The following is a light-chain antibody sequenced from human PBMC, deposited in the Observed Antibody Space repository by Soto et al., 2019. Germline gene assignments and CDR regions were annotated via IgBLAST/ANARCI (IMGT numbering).Light chain of an antibody. CDR1: QSVSSN. Sequence: EIVMTQSPATLSVSPGERATPSCSASQSVSSNLAWYQQRPGQGPRLLIYDASSRATGIPARFSGSGSGTDFTLAISSLEPEDFAVYYCQQLTDWPPQWTFGQGTKVDI. V-gene: IGKV3-11*01. CDR2: DAS. J-gene: IGKJ1*01. CDR3: QQLTDWPPQWT.